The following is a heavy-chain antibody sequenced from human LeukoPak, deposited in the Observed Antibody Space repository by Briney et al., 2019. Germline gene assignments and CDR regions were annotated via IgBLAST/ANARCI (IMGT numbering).Heavy chain of an antibody. V-gene: IGHV3-7*05. CDR3: AYRNNFEY. CDR2: IKAGGSEK. CDR1: GFSLSGHW. J-gene: IGHJ4*02. Sequence: GGSLRLSCATSGFSLSGHWMNWVRQPPGKGLAWVANIKAGGSEKYYVDSVKGRFTISRDDAKRTVDLQMDHLRTEDTAVYYCAYRNNFEYWGQGTLVTVSS. D-gene: IGHD1-26*01.